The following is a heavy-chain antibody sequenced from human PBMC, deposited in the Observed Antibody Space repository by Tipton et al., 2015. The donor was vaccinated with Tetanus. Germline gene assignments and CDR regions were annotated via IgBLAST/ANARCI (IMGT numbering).Heavy chain of an antibody. CDR2: ITYSAST. D-gene: IGHD4-17*01. CDR3: ARHLAYGDDAREFDF. CDR1: GSSMSSYY. V-gene: IGHV4-59*08. Sequence: TLSLTCSVSGSSMSSYYWSWIRQTPGKRLEWIAYITYSASTKFNPSLRSRATMSLQASKNEFSLRLGSVAAADTAVYYCARHLAYGDDAREFDFWGQGTLVTVSS. J-gene: IGHJ4*02.